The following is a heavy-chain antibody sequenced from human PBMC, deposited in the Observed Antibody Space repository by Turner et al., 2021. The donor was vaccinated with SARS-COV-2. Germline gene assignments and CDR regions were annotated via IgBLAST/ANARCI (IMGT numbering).Heavy chain of an antibody. CDR2: ISGSGVPT. CDR1: GITSTSYS. V-gene: IGHV3-23*01. CDR3: AKGGWGAFDY. Sequence: EVQLLESGGGLVQPGGSLRLSCAASGITSTSYSMSWVRQAPGKGLEWVSSISGSGVPTYYADSVKGRFTISRDSFNNMVYLQMNSLRADDMAVYYCAKGGWGAFDYWGQGILVIVSS. D-gene: IGHD3-16*01. J-gene: IGHJ4*02.